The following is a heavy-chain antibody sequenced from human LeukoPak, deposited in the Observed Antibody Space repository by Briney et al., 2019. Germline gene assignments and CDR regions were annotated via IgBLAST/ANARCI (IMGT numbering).Heavy chain of an antibody. D-gene: IGHD3-16*01. V-gene: IGHV3-21*01. Sequence: GGSLRLSCAASGFTVSTNYMNWVRQAPGKGLEWVSSISSRSTSKYFADSVRGRFTVSRDNARNSLFLEMNSLRVEDTGVYYCARDYEDSTPSENFDSWGQGTLVTVSS. CDR1: GFTVSTNY. CDR2: ISSRSTSK. J-gene: IGHJ4*02. CDR3: ARDYEDSTPSENFDS.